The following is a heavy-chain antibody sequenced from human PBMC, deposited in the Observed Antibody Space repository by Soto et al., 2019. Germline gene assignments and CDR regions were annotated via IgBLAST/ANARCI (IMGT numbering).Heavy chain of an antibody. CDR1: GSSLSTSGVG. J-gene: IGHJ5*02. CDR3: AHRPHQGYTSTNWFDP. CDR2: IYWNDDK. D-gene: IGHD6-19*01. V-gene: IGHV2-5*01. Sequence: ESGPTLVNPTQTLTLTCTFSGSSLSTSGVGVGWIRQPPGKALEWLALIYWNDDKRYSPSLKSRLTITKDTSKNQVVLTMTNMDPVDTATYYCAHRPHQGYTSTNWFDPWGQGTLVTVSS.